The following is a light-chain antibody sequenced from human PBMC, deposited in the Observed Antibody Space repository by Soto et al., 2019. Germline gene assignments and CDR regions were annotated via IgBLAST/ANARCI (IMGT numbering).Light chain of an antibody. J-gene: IGKJ1*01. CDR1: QDIRSD. CDR3: LQDFRYPRT. V-gene: IGKV1-6*01. CDR2: ATS. Sequence: AIQMTQFPSSLSASVGDRVTITCRASQDIRSDLGWYQQRPGKAPKLLIYATSSLQSGVPSRFSGSGSGTDFTLTISSLQPEDFATYYCLQDFRYPRTFGQGTKVEIK.